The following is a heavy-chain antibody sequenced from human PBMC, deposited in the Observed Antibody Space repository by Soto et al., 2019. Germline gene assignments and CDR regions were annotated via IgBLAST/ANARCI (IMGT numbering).Heavy chain of an antibody. Sequence: ASVKVSCKASGYTFTSYDINWVRQATGQGLEWMGWMNPNSGNTGYAQKFQGRVTMTRNTSISTAYMELSSLRSEDTAVYYCARGLRYCSGGSCSVYYYYYYMDVWGKGTTVTVSS. J-gene: IGHJ6*03. CDR1: GYTFTSYD. V-gene: IGHV1-8*01. CDR2: MNPNSGNT. CDR3: ARGLRYCSGGSCSVYYYYYYMDV. D-gene: IGHD2-15*01.